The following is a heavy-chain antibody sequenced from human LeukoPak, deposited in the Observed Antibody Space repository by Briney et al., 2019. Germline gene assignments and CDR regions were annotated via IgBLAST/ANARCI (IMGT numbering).Heavy chain of an antibody. CDR3: ARVVAKDYDSSGYYPIY. Sequence: GGSLRLSCAASGFTFSSYSMNWVRQAPGKGLEWVSSISSSSSYIYYADSVKGRFTISRDNAKNSLYLQMNSLRAEDTAVCYCARVVAKDYDSSGYYPIYWGQGTLVTVSS. CDR1: GFTFSSYS. D-gene: IGHD3-22*01. J-gene: IGHJ4*02. CDR2: ISSSSSYI. V-gene: IGHV3-21*01.